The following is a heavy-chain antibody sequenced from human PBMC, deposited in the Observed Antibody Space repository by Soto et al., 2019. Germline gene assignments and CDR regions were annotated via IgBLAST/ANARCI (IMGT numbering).Heavy chain of an antibody. CDR3: AKDRGIIVKAGDAFDV. Sequence: GXLGLSCASSGFTLSMSAVNWVRQAPGNGLEWVSYISDSGDRTYYADSVKGRFTISRDRSKNTVSLQMDSLRAEDTAVYYCAKDRGIIVKAGDAFDVWGQGTKVTVSS. CDR1: GFTLSMSA. CDR2: ISDSGDRT. V-gene: IGHV3-23*01. J-gene: IGHJ3*01. D-gene: IGHD3-16*02.